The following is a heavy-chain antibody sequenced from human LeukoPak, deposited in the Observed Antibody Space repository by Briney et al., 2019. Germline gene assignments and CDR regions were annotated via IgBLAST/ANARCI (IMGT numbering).Heavy chain of an antibody. V-gene: IGHV1-18*01. D-gene: IGHD5-18*01. CDR2: ISAYNGNT. CDR1: GYTFTSYG. CDR3: ARDIQLWYRNWFDP. Sequence: ASVKVSCKASGYTFTSYGISWVRQAPGQGLEWMGWISAYNGNTNYAQKLQGRVTMTTDTSTSTAYMELRSLRSEDTAVYYCARDIQLWYRNWFDPWGQGTLVTVSS. J-gene: IGHJ5*02.